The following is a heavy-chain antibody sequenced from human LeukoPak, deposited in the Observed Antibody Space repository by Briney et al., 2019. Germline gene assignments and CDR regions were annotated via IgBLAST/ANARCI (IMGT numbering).Heavy chain of an antibody. Sequence: PGGSLRLSCAASGFTFSSYWMSWVRQAPGKGLEWVGNIKHDGSEKNYVDSVKGRFTMTRDNAKNSLYLQMNSLRAEETAVYYCARLAPVIKAFDIWGQGTMVTVSS. D-gene: IGHD2-21*01. J-gene: IGHJ3*02. V-gene: IGHV3-7*05. CDR3: ARLAPVIKAFDI. CDR1: GFTFSSYW. CDR2: IKHDGSEK.